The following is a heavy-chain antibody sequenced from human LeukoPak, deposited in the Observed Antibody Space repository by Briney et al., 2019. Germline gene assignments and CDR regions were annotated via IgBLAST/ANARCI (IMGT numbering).Heavy chain of an antibody. CDR2: MTPNSGNT. CDR3: ARRSFDYFDQ. D-gene: IGHD1-26*01. V-gene: IGHV1-8*01. CDR1: GYIYINYV. J-gene: IGHJ4*02. Sequence: ASVTVSCKCSGYIYINYVINALRQAGGQERAWMGWMTPNSGNTGYAQKFQGRVTMTRNTSISTAYMELSSLRSEDTAVYYCARRSFDYFDQWGLGTLVTVSS.